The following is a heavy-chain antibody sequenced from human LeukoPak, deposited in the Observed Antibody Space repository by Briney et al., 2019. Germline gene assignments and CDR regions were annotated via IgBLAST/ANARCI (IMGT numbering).Heavy chain of an antibody. D-gene: IGHD3-16*01. CDR1: GGSISSYY. Sequence: SETLSLTCTVSGGSISSYYWSWIRQPPGKGLEWIGYIYYSGSTNYNPSLKSRVTISVDTSKNQFSLKLSSVTAADTAVYYCARALILPGAFDIWGQGTMVTVSS. J-gene: IGHJ3*02. CDR2: IYYSGST. CDR3: ARALILPGAFDI. V-gene: IGHV4-59*01.